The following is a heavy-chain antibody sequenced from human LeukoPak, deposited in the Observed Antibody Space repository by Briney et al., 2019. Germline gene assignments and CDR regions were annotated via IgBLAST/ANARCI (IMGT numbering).Heavy chain of an antibody. J-gene: IGHJ5*02. CDR2: IYTSGST. CDR3: ARDIAAAPSPLYNWFDP. D-gene: IGHD6-13*01. V-gene: IGHV4-4*07. CDR1: GGSISSYY. Sequence: SETLSLTCTVSGGSISSYYWSWIRQPAGKGLEWIGRIYTSGSTNYNPSLKSQVTMSVDTSKNQFSLKLSSVTAADTAVYYCARDIAAAPSPLYNWFDPWGQGTPVTVSS.